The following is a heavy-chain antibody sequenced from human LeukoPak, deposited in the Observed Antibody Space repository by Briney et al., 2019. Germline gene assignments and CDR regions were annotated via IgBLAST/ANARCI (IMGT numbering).Heavy chain of an antibody. CDR3: AKRKPTSGAQYWFDP. CDR2: MNPNSGNT. V-gene: IGHV1-8*01. CDR1: GYTFTSYD. Sequence: WASVKVSCKASGYTFTSYDINWVRQATGQGLEWMGGMNPNSGNTGYAQEFQGRVTMTRDTSISTAYMELSSLTSEDTAVYYCAKRKPTSGAQYWFDPWGQGTLVTVSS. J-gene: IGHJ5*02. D-gene: IGHD3-10*01.